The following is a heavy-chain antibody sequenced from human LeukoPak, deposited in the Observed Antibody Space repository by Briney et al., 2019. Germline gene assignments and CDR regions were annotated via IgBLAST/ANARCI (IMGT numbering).Heavy chain of an antibody. J-gene: IGHJ6*03. CDR1: GGSFSGYY. Sequence: SETLSLTCAVYGGSFSGYYWSWIRQPPGKGLEWIGEINHSGSTNYNPSLKRRVTISVDTSKNQFSLKLSSVTAADTAVYYCARWEGRKDYMDVWGKGTTVTVPS. V-gene: IGHV4-34*01. CDR2: INHSGST. D-gene: IGHD1-26*01. CDR3: ARWEGRKDYMDV.